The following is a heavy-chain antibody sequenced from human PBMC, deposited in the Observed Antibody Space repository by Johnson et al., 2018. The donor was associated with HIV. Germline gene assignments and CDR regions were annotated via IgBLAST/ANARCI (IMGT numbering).Heavy chain of an antibody. CDR1: GFTFDDCG. Sequence: MQLVESGGGVVRPGGSLRLSCAASGFTFDDCGMSWVRQGPGKGLEWVSGINWNGGSTGYADSVKGRFTISRDNAKNSLYLQMNSLRAEDTPVYYCASPLPTGTTSLDAFDIWGQGTMVTVSS. V-gene: IGHV3-20*04. D-gene: IGHD1-7*01. J-gene: IGHJ3*02. CDR3: ASPLPTGTTSLDAFDI. CDR2: INWNGGST.